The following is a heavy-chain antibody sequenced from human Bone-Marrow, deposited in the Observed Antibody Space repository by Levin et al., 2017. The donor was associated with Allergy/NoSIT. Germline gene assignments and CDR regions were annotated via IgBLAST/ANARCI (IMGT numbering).Heavy chain of an antibody. CDR1: GFSFSTYT. D-gene: IGHD3-9*01. CDR3: ARGGDNDILTGYYMGDF. V-gene: IGHV3-21*01. J-gene: IGHJ4*02. Sequence: GESLKISCVASGFSFSTYTMNWVRQAPGKGLEWVSSISTKNDYIYYADSVNGRFIISRDNAKSSLYLQMNSLRAEDTAVYYCARGGDNDILTGYYMGDFWGQGTLVTVSS. CDR2: ISTKNDYI.